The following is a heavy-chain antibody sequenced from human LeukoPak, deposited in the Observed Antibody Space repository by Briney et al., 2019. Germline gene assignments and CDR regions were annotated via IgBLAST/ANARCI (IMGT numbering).Heavy chain of an antibody. CDR1: GYTFTTYD. CDR3: ARADQGALSDY. CDR2: MNPNSGDT. Sequence: GASVKVSCKASGYTFTTYDITWVRQATGQGLEWMGWMNPNSGDTAYAQKFQGRVTMTRDTSISTAYMELSRLRSDDTAVYYCARADQGALSDYWGQGTLVTVSS. V-gene: IGHV1-8*01. J-gene: IGHJ4*02. D-gene: IGHD1-26*01.